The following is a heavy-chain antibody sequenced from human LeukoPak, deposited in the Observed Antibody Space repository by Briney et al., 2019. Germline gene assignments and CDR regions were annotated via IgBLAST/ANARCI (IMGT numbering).Heavy chain of an antibody. CDR1: GGSISSYY. CDR2: IYTSGST. V-gene: IGHV4-4*07. Sequence: PSETLSLTCTVSGGSISSYYWSWIRQPAGKGLEWIGRIYTSGSTNYNPSLKSRVTMSVDTSKNQFCLKLSSVTAADTAVYYCARALASGYYYYYYYMDVWGKGTTVTVSS. D-gene: IGHD3-22*01. J-gene: IGHJ6*03. CDR3: ARALASGYYYYYYYMDV.